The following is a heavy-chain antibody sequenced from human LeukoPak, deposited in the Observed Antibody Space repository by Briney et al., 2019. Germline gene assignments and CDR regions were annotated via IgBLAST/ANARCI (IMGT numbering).Heavy chain of an antibody. D-gene: IGHD5-24*01. CDR3: AREGRWLQLFFYFDY. V-gene: IGHV1-69*06. CDR1: GGTFSSYA. Sequence: ASVRVSCKASGGTFSSYAISWVRQAPGQGLEWMGGIIPIFGTANYAQKFQGRVTITADKSTSTAYMELSSLRSEDTAVYYCAREGRWLQLFFYFDYWGQGTLVTVSS. CDR2: IIPIFGTA. J-gene: IGHJ4*02.